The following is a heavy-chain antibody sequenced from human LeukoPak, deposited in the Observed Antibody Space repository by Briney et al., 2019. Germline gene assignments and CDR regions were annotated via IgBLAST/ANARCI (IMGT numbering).Heavy chain of an antibody. V-gene: IGHV1-18*01. CDR3: ARDSWDYYYDSSGYYSVLDY. J-gene: IGHJ4*02. D-gene: IGHD3-22*01. CDR2: ISAYNGNT. CDR1: GYTFTSYG. Sequence: GASVKVSCKASGYTFTSYGISWVRQAPGQGLEWMGWISAYNGNTNYAQKLQGRVTITTDTSTSTAYMELRSLRSDDTAVYYCARDSWDYYYDSSGYYSVLDYWGQGTLVTVSS.